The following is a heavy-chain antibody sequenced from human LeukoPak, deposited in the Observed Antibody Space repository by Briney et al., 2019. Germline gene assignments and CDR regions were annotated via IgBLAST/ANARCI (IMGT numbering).Heavy chain of an antibody. CDR2: ISSSGSGGNT. J-gene: IGHJ4*02. CDR1: GVTLSNHA. CDR3: AKDRDLDY. Sequence: GGSLRLSCVASGVTLSNHAMSWARQAPGKGLEWVSGISSSGSGGNTYYADSVKGRFTISRDNAKKSLYLQMNSLRPEDTAFYYCAKDRDLDYWGQGTLVTVSS. V-gene: IGHV3-23*01.